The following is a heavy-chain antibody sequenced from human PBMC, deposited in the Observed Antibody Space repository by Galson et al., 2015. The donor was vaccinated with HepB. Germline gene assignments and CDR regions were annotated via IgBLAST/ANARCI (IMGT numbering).Heavy chain of an antibody. V-gene: IGHV1-3*01. CDR3: ARDGSGAPGNYYGMDV. CDR1: GYTFTSYA. Sequence: SVKVSCKASGYTFTSYAMHWVRQSPGQRLEWMGWINAGNGNTKYSQKFQGRVTITRDTSASTAYMELSSLISEDTAVYYCARDGSGAPGNYYGMDVWGQGTTVTVSS. D-gene: IGHD3-10*01. CDR2: INAGNGNT. J-gene: IGHJ6*02.